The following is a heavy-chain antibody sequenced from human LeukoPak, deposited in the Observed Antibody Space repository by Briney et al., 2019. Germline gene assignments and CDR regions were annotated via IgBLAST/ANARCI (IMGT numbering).Heavy chain of an antibody. V-gene: IGHV4-31*03. CDR3: AREGTAHAFDI. CDR2: IYYSGNT. Sequence: SQTLSLTCTVSGDSIFSASYYWGWLRQPPGKGLEWIGFIYYSGNTYYSSSLRSRISISIDTSNNQFSLSLSSVIVADTAVYYCAREGTAHAFDIWGRGTMVTVSS. J-gene: IGHJ3*02. CDR1: GDSIFSASYY. D-gene: IGHD3-10*01.